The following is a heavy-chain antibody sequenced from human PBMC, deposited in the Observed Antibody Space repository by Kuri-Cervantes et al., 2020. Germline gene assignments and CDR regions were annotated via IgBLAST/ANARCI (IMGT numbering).Heavy chain of an antibody. J-gene: IGHJ5*01. D-gene: IGHD6-19*01. V-gene: IGHV4-38-2*01. CDR1: GYSISSGYY. CDR2: IYPSGSA. Sequence: SQTLSLTCAVSGYSISSGYYWGWIRQPPGKGLEWIGSIYPSGSAHYNPSLKSRLTISLDKSKKHFSLTLTSVTAADTAVYYCASTSGLSGSALDSWGQGTLVTVSS. CDR3: ASTSGLSGSALDS.